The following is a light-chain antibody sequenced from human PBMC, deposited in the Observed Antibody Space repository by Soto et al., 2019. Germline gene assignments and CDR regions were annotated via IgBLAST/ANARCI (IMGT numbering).Light chain of an antibody. Sequence: QSVLTQSPSASGTPGQRVTISCSGSSSNIGSNYVYWYQQLPGTAPKLLIYRNNQRPSGVPDRFSGSKSGTSASLAISGLRSEDEADYYCAAWDDSHYVFGTGTKVTVL. CDR1: SSNIGSNY. J-gene: IGLJ1*01. CDR2: RNN. V-gene: IGLV1-47*01. CDR3: AAWDDSHYV.